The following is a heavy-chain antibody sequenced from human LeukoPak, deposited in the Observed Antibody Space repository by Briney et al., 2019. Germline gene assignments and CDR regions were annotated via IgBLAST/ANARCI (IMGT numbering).Heavy chain of an antibody. CDR2: INHCGST. CDR1: GGSFSGYY. V-gene: IGHV4-34*01. CDR3: ARVGGYSGYLNTYNWFDP. Sequence: PSETLSLTCAVYGGSFSGYYWSWIRQPPGKGLEWIGEINHCGSTNYNPSLKSRVTISVDTSKNQFSLKLSSVTAADTAVYYCARVGGYSGYLNTYNWFDPWGQGTLVTVSS. J-gene: IGHJ5*02. D-gene: IGHD5-12*01.